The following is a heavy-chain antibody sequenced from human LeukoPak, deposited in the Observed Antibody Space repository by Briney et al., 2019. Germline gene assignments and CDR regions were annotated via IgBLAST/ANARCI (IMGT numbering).Heavy chain of an antibody. CDR2: IKQDGSEK. Sequence: GGSLRLSCAASGFTFSSYWMSWVRQAPGKGLEWVANIKQDGSEKYYVDSVKGRFTISRDNAKNSLYLQMNSLRAEDTAVYYCAKGGYSGYDHWFDPWGQGTLVTVSS. CDR1: GFTFSSYW. D-gene: IGHD5-12*01. V-gene: IGHV3-7*01. CDR3: AKGGYSGYDHWFDP. J-gene: IGHJ5*02.